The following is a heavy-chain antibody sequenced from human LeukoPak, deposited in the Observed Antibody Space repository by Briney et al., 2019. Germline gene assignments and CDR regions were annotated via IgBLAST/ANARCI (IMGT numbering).Heavy chain of an antibody. CDR1: GFTFDDYA. D-gene: IGHD3-9*01. Sequence: PGGSLRLSCAASGFTFDDYAMHWVRQAPGKGLEWVSGISWNSGSIGYADSVKGRFTISRDNAKNSLYLQMNSLRAEDTALYYCAKDFQGLYYDILTGYSTPSYYFDYWGQGTLVTVSS. J-gene: IGHJ4*02. CDR3: AKDFQGLYYDILTGYSTPSYYFDY. CDR2: ISWNSGSI. V-gene: IGHV3-9*01.